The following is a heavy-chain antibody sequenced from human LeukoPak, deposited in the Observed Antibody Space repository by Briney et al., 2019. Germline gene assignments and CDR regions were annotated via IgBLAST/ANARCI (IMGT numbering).Heavy chain of an antibody. J-gene: IGHJ6*02. D-gene: IGHD4-17*01. CDR2: ISAHNGNR. CDR1: GFTFTA. V-gene: IGHV1-18*01. CDR3: ARVTDYGESDV. Sequence: GASVKVSCKASGFTFTAINWVRQPPGQGLEWMGWISAHNGNRDYVQKFQGRVTMTTDTSTSTAYMELRSLRSDDTAVYYCARVTDYGESDVWGQGTTVTVSS.